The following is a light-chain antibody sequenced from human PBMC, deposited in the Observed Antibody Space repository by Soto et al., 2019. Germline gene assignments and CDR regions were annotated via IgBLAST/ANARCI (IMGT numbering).Light chain of an antibody. V-gene: IGKV3-11*01. CDR1: QSVSNY. J-gene: IGKJ4*01. CDR3: QQRGSWPQYT. Sequence: DNVLTQSPATLSLSPGERATQSCRASQSVSNYLSWYQQKPGQAPRLLIYDTTNRATGIPARFSGSGSGTDFTLTISGLEPEDFAVYYCQQRGSWPQYTFGGGTKVDIK. CDR2: DTT.